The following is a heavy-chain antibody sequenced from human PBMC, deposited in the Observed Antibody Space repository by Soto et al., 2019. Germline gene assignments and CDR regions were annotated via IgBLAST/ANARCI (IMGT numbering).Heavy chain of an antibody. V-gene: IGHV1-2*04. CDR3: ARGHSTDCSNGVCSFFYNHEMDV. CDR2: INPKSGGT. Sequence: ASVKVSCKASGYSFTDYHIHWVRQAPGQGLEWLGRINPKSGGTSTAQKFQGWVTRTRDRSISTVYMELTRLRSDDTAVYFCARGHSTDCSNGVCSFFYNHEMDVWGQ. D-gene: IGHD2-8*01. J-gene: IGHJ6*02. CDR1: GYSFTDYH.